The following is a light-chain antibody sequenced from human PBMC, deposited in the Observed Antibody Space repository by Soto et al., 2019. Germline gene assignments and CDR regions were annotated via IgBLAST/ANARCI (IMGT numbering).Light chain of an antibody. Sequence: DIQMTQSPSTLSGSIGDRVTITCRASQNINNWIAWYQQKPGKAPKFLIYDASTLESGVPSRFSGSGFGTEFNLTISSLQPDDFGSYYCQHMRTFGQGTKVDIK. CDR1: QNINNW. J-gene: IGKJ1*01. V-gene: IGKV1-5*01. CDR2: DAS. CDR3: QHMRT.